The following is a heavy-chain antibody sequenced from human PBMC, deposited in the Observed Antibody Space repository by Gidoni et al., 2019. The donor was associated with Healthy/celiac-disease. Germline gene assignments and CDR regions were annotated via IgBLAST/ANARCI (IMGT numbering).Heavy chain of an antibody. CDR1: GGSISSYS. CDR2: IYYSGST. Sequence: QVQLQESGPGLVTPSETLSLTCTVSGGSISSYSWSWIRQPPGKGLEWIGYIYYSGSTNYNPSLKSRVTISVDTSKNQFSLKLSSVTAADTAVYYCARGAYQYYDFWSGKDNSPYYFDYWGQGTLVTVSS. J-gene: IGHJ4*02. D-gene: IGHD3-3*01. V-gene: IGHV4-59*01. CDR3: ARGAYQYYDFWSGKDNSPYYFDY.